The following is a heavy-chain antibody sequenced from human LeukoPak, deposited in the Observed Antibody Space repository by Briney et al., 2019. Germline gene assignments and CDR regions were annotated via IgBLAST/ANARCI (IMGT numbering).Heavy chain of an antibody. Sequence: GSLRLSCAASGFTFSSYEMNWVRQAPGEGLEWVSYISGSGSTKYYTDSVEGRFTISRENAKNSLYLQMNSLRAEDTAVYYCARLQGYNFDYWGQGTLVTVSS. CDR1: GFTFSSYE. CDR3: ARLQGYNFDY. V-gene: IGHV3-48*03. D-gene: IGHD5-24*01. J-gene: IGHJ4*02. CDR2: ISGSGSTK.